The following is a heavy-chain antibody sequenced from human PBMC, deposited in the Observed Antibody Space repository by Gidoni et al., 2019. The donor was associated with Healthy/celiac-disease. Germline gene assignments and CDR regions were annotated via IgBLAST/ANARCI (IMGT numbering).Heavy chain of an antibody. CDR3: ARTIGWRGGDSVDY. CDR1: GGTFSSYA. Sequence: SSVKVSCKASGGTFSSYAISWVRQAPGQGLEWMGGIIPIFGTANYAQKFQGRVTITADESTGPAYMELSSLGSEDTAVYYCARTIGWRGGDSVDYWGQGTLVTVSS. CDR2: IIPIFGTA. V-gene: IGHV1-69*01. J-gene: IGHJ4*02. D-gene: IGHD3-16*01.